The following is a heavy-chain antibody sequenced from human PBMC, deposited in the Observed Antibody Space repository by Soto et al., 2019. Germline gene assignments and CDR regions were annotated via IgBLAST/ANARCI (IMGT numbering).Heavy chain of an antibody. Sequence: PGGSLRLSCAASGFTFSDYYMSWIRQAPGKGLEWVSYISSSGSTIYYADSVKGRFTISRDNAKNSLYLQMNSLRAEDTAVYYCARVTGEYDYYYMDVWGKGTTVTVSS. D-gene: IGHD3-10*01. CDR3: ARVTGEYDYYYMDV. V-gene: IGHV3-11*01. CDR1: GFTFSDYY. CDR2: ISSSGSTI. J-gene: IGHJ6*03.